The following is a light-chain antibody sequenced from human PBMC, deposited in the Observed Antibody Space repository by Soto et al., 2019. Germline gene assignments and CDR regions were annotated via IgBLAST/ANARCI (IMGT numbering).Light chain of an antibody. J-gene: IGKJ4*01. Sequence: EIVLTQSPATLSLSPGERATLSCTASQSVSIYIAWYQQKPGQPLRLLIYDASNRATGIPARFSGSGSGTVFTLTISILEPEDFAVYYHQTRSDWPTFGGGTKVEIK. CDR2: DAS. CDR1: QSVSIY. V-gene: IGKV3-11*01. CDR3: QTRSDWPT.